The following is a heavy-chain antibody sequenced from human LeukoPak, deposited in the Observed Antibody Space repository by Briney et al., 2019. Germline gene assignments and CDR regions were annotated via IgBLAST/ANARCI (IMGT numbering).Heavy chain of an antibody. V-gene: IGHV4-39*01. Sequence: SETLSLTCTVSGGSISSSSYYWGWIRQPPGKGLDWIGSIYYSGSTYYNPSLKSRVTISVDTSKNLSSLKLSSVTAADTAVYYCARTYYDFWSGYYVDYMDVWGKGTTVTVSS. CDR1: GGSISSSSYY. J-gene: IGHJ6*03. CDR2: IYYSGST. D-gene: IGHD3-3*01. CDR3: ARTYYDFWSGYYVDYMDV.